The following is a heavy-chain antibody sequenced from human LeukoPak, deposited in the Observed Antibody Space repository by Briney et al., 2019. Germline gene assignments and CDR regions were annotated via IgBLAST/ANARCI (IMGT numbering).Heavy chain of an antibody. CDR3: AREEEGIFGVVNYYYMDV. D-gene: IGHD3-3*01. CDR2: MNPNSGNT. CDR1: GYTFTSYD. Sequence: ASVKVSCKASGYTFTSYDINWVRQATGQGLEWMGWMNPNSGNTGYAQKFQGRVTMTRNTSVSTAYMELSSLRSEDTAVYYCAREEEGIFGVVNYYYMDVWGKGTTVTVSS. V-gene: IGHV1-8*01. J-gene: IGHJ6*03.